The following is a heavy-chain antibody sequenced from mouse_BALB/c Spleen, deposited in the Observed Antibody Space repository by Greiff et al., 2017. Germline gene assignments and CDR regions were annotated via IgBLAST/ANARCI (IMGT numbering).Heavy chain of an antibody. J-gene: IGHJ4*01. CDR3: ARRGFDGYYDYYAMDY. CDR2: ISYSGST. CDR1: GYSITSDYA. Sequence: EVKLMESGPGLVKPSQSLSLTCTVTGYSITSDYAWNWIRQFPGNKLEWMGYISYSGSTSYNPSLKSRISITRDTSKNQFFLQLNSVTTEDTATYYCARRGFDGYYDYYAMDYWGQGTSVTVSS. D-gene: IGHD2-3*01. V-gene: IGHV3-2*02.